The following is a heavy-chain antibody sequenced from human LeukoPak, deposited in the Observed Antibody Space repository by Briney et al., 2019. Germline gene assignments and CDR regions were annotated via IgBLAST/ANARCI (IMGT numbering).Heavy chain of an antibody. CDR2: ISSDEIST. D-gene: IGHD1-1*01. Sequence: GGSLRLSCAGSGFTFSSYWMLWVRQAPGEGLVWVSRISSDEISTNYAASVRGRFTISRDNAKNTLYLQMDSLRAEDTAVYYCAKAGGTTGSMRFYMDVWGKGTTVTVSS. V-gene: IGHV3-74*01. CDR3: AKAGGTTGSMRFYMDV. CDR1: GFTFSSYW. J-gene: IGHJ6*03.